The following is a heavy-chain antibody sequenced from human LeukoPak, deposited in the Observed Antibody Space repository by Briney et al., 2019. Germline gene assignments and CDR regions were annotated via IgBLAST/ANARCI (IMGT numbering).Heavy chain of an antibody. D-gene: IGHD4-17*01. J-gene: IGHJ4*02. CDR3: ARDVATVTTRFDY. V-gene: IGHV3-30-3*01. Sequence: GKSLRLSCAASGFTFSSYAMHWVRQAPGKGLEWVAVISYDGSNKYYADSVKGRFTISRDNSKNTLYLQMNSLRAEDTAVYYCARDVATVTTRFDYWGQGTLVTVSS. CDR1: GFTFSSYA. CDR2: ISYDGSNK.